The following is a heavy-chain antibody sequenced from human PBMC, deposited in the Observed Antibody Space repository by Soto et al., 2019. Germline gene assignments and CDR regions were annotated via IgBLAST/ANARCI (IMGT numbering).Heavy chain of an antibody. J-gene: IGHJ4*02. CDR1: GFTFSDYY. Sequence: PXESLLLSCSASGFTFSDYYMSWIRQAPGKGLEWISYIDSSGSIIYYADSVKGRFTISRDNAKNSLYLQMNSLRAEDTAVYYCARDLGYYDSSGYFDYWGQGTLVTVSS. D-gene: IGHD3-22*01. CDR3: ARDLGYYDSSGYFDY. V-gene: IGHV3-11*01. CDR2: IDSSGSII.